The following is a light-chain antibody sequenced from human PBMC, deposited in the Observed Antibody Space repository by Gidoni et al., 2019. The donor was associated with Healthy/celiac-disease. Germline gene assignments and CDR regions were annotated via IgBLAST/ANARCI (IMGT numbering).Light chain of an antibody. CDR1: QDISNY. J-gene: IGKJ2*01. CDR3: QQYDNTFPGYT. Sequence: DIEVTQSPSPLSAAAGDRVTITCQASQDISNYSNWYQQKPGKAPKLLLYAASNLETVAPSRFSGSGSGTDFTFTISSLQPEAIATCDCQQYDNTFPGYTFGQGTKLEIK. V-gene: IGKV1-33*01. CDR2: AAS.